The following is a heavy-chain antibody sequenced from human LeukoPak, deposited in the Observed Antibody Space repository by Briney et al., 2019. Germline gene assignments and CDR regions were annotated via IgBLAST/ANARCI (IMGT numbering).Heavy chain of an antibody. CDR2: ICSAGDT. V-gene: IGHV3-13*01. D-gene: IGHD3-10*01. CDR1: GFTFSSYD. CDR3: ARSFGELGNAFDI. Sequence: PGGSLRLSCAASGFTFSSYDMHWVRQATGKGLEWVSGICSAGDTYYPDSVKGRFTISRENAKNSLYLQMNSLRAGDTAVYYCARSFGELGNAFDIWGQGTVVTVSS. J-gene: IGHJ3*02.